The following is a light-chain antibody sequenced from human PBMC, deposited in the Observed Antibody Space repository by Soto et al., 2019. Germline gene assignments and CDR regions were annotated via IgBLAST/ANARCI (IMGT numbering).Light chain of an antibody. CDR1: QNVGTS. Sequence: EIVLTQSPGILSLSPGERATLSCRASQNVGTSLAWYQQIPGQPPRLLIHGASIRATGVPARFTGSGSGTEFTLTISGLQSEDLAVYYCQRYNDWPPWTFGQGTKVDIK. CDR2: GAS. J-gene: IGKJ1*01. V-gene: IGKV3-15*01. CDR3: QRYNDWPPWT.